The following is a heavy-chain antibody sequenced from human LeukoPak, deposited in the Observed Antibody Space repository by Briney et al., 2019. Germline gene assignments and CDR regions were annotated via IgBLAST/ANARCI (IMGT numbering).Heavy chain of an antibody. CDR2: IYSGGNT. J-gene: IGHJ4*02. V-gene: IGHV3-53*01. Sequence: QAGGSLRLSCEASGFTVISNYMSWVRQAPGKGLEWVSVIYSGGNTYYADSVRGRFTISRDNSKSTLSLQMNSLRAEDTAIYYCATYRQVLLPFESWGQGTLVTVSS. D-gene: IGHD2-8*02. CDR3: ATYRQVLLPFES. CDR1: GFTVISNY.